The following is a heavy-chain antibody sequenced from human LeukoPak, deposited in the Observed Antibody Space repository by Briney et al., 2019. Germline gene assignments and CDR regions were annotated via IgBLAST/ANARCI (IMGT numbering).Heavy chain of an antibody. CDR3: ARSRDRDYVNGDFDY. J-gene: IGHJ4*02. D-gene: IGHD4-17*01. CDR1: GDSIISDS. V-gene: IGHV4-59*01. CDR2: IYNTGSI. Sequence: SETLSLTCLVSGDSIISDSWSWIRQPPGKGLVWVGSIYNTGSINYSPSLKSRVTMSLDTSKNQFSLKLTSVTAADTAVYYCARSRDRDYVNGDFDYWGQETLVTVSS.